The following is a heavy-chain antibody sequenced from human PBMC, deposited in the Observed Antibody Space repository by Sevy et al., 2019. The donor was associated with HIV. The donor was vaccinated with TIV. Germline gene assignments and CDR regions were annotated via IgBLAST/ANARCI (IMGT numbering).Heavy chain of an antibody. Sequence: SETLSLTCTVSGGSISSYYWSWIRQPPGKGVEWIGYIYYSGSTNYNPSLKSRVTISVDTSKNQFSLKLSSVTAADTAVYYCARVGYCGGDCQPYFDYWGQGTLVTVSS. CDR3: ARVGYCGGDCQPYFDY. CDR1: GGSISSYY. D-gene: IGHD2-21*02. V-gene: IGHV4-59*01. J-gene: IGHJ4*02. CDR2: IYYSGST.